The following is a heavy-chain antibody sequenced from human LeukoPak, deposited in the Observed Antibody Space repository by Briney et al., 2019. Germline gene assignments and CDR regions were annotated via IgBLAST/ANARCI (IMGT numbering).Heavy chain of an antibody. CDR1: GGTFSSYA. V-gene: IGHV1-69*13. J-gene: IGHJ4*02. D-gene: IGHD3-9*01. CDR3: ARGGRYFDWLLPFDY. Sequence: SVKVSCKASGGTFSSYAISWVRQAPGQGLEWMGGIIPIFGTANYAQKFQGRVTITADESTSTAYMELSSLRSEDTGVYYCARGGRYFDWLLPFDYWGQGTLVTVSS. CDR2: IIPIFGTA.